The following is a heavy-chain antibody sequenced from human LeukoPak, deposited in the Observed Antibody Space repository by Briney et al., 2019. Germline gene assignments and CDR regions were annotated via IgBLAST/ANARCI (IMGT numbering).Heavy chain of an antibody. CDR2: IQSKTDGGKT. J-gene: IGHJ4*02. CDR1: GFIVTNAW. CDR3: TTGIRGD. D-gene: IGHD3-3*02. V-gene: IGHV3-15*07. Sequence: GGFLRLSCAASGFIVTNAWMNWVRQAPGKGLEWVGRIQSKTDGGKTDYAAPVKGRFTISRDDSKNTLYLQMNSLKTEDTAIYYCTTGIRGDWGQGTLVTVSS.